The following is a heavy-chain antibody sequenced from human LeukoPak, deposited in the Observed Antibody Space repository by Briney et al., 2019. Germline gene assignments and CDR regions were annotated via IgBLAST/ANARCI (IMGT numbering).Heavy chain of an antibody. V-gene: IGHV3-23*01. CDR1: GFTFNNYA. CDR3: AKIPKGGYFDY. J-gene: IGHJ4*02. D-gene: IGHD2-2*01. CDR2: ISPSGDST. Sequence: GGSLRLSCAASGFTFNNYAMNWVRQAPGKGLEWVSHISPSGDSTYYADSVKGRFTISRDSSKNTLSLQMNSLRAEDTAVYNCAKIPKGGYFDYWGQGTLVTVSS.